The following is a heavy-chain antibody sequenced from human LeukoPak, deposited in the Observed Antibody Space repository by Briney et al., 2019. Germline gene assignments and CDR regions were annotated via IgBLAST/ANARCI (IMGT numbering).Heavy chain of an antibody. D-gene: IGHD6-13*01. CDR3: AKGGIHRGYYYYYMDV. Sequence: GGSLRLSCAASGFTFSSYSMNWVRQAPGKGLEWVSSISSSSSYIYYADSVKGRFTISRDNVKNSLYLQMNSLRAEDTALYYCAKGGIHRGYYYYYMDVWGKGTTVTISS. CDR1: GFTFSSYS. J-gene: IGHJ6*03. CDR2: ISSSSSYI. V-gene: IGHV3-21*04.